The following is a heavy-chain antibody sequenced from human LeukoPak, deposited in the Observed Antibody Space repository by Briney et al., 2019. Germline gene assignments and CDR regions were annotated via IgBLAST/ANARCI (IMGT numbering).Heavy chain of an antibody. Sequence: QPGRSLRLSSAASGVTFSSCEMNWVRQAPGKGLEWVSYISRSGNIIYYADTVKVRFSSSRDNDKISLYLQKNSLRAEDTAVYYCARDAATAAGNFWYFDLWGRGTLVTVCS. CDR1: GVTFSSCE. CDR3: ARDAATAAGNFWYFDL. J-gene: IGHJ2*01. D-gene: IGHD1-7*01. CDR2: ISRSGNII. V-gene: IGHV3-48*03.